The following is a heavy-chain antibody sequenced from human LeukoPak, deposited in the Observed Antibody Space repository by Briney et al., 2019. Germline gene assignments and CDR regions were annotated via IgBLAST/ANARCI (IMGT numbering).Heavy chain of an antibody. CDR1: GYTFTSYY. CDR3: ARDTRYSSGWYREFDY. D-gene: IGHD6-19*01. Sequence: ASVKVSCKASGYTFTSYYMHWVRQAPGQGLEWMGIINPSGGSTSYAQKLQGRVTMTTDTSTSTAYMELRSLRSDDTAVYYCARDTRYSSGWYREFDYWGQGTLVTVSS. CDR2: INPSGGST. J-gene: IGHJ4*02. V-gene: IGHV1-46*01.